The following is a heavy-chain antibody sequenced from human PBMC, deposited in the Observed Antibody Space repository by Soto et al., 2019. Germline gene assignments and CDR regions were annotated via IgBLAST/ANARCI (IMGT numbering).Heavy chain of an antibody. V-gene: IGHV1-69*02. CDR1: GGTFSSYT. CDR3: ARTRSSYPPGWFDY. D-gene: IGHD6-19*01. CDR2: ILPNLGIA. Sequence: QVQLVQSEAEVKKPGSSVKVSCKASGGTFSSYTISWVRQAPGQGLEWMGRILPNLGIANYAQKFQGRVTSTADKSTSTAYMELSILRSEDTAVYYCARTRSSYPPGWFDYWVQGTMVTVFS. J-gene: IGHJ4*02.